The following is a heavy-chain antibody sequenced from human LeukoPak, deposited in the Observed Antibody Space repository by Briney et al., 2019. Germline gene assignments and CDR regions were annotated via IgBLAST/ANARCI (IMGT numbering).Heavy chain of an antibody. J-gene: IGHJ6*02. CDR3: ARGTMVRSSYYSSGMDV. Sequence: ASVKDSCKASGYTFTSYYMHWVRQATAQGLEWMGIINPMGGSTSYAQKFQGSVTMTRDTSTSTVYMELSSLRSEDTAVYYCARGTMVRSSYYSSGMDVWGQGTTVTVSS. CDR1: GYTFTSYY. V-gene: IGHV1-46*01. D-gene: IGHD3-10*01. CDR2: INPMGGST.